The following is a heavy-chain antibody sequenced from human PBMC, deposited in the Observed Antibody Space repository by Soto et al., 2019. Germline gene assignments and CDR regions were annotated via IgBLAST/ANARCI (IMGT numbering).Heavy chain of an antibody. CDR3: ASQWFGESSREGGYYYHGMDV. Sequence: QVQLVQSGAEVKKPGASVKVSCKASGYTFTSYDINWVRQATGQGLEWMGWMNPNSGNTGYAQKFQGRVTMTRNTSISTAYMELSSLRSEDTAVYYCASQWFGESSREGGYYYHGMDVWGQGTTVTVSS. CDR2: MNPNSGNT. CDR1: GYTFTSYD. J-gene: IGHJ6*02. V-gene: IGHV1-8*01. D-gene: IGHD3-10*01.